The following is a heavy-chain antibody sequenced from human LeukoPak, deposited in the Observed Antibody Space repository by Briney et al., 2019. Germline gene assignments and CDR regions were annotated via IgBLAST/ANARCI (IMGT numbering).Heavy chain of an antibody. CDR3: AKEIAAAVSSDAFDI. CDR1: GIALSNYG. D-gene: IGHD6-25*01. CDR2: ISDRGSRT. J-gene: IGHJ3*02. Sequence: GGSLRLSCAVSGIALSNYGMSWVRQAPGKGLEWVAGISDRGSRTNYADSVKGRFTISTDNPKNTLYLQMNSLRAEDTAVYYCAKEIAAAVSSDAFDIWGQGTMVTVSS. V-gene: IGHV3-23*01.